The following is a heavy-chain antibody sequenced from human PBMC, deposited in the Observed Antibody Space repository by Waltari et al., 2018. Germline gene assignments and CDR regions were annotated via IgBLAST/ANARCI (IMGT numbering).Heavy chain of an antibody. J-gene: IGHJ3*02. V-gene: IGHV4-34*01. CDR2: INHSGST. CDR3: ARGQYSDAFDI. D-gene: IGHD2-15*01. CDR1: GGSISRYY. Sequence: QVQLQESGPGLVKPSETLSLTCTVSGGSISRYYWSWIRQPPGKGLEWIGEINHSGSTNYNPSLKSRVTISVDTSKNQFSLKLSSVTAADTAVYYCARGQYSDAFDIWGQGTMVTVSS.